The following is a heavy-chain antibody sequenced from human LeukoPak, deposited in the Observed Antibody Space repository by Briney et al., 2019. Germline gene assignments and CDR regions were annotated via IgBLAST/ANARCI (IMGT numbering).Heavy chain of an antibody. CDR2: IYYSGST. D-gene: IGHD6-13*01. Sequence: SETLSLTCTVSGGSISSYYWSWIRQPPGKGLEWIGYIYYSGSTNYNPSLKSGVTISVDTSKNQFSLKLSSVTAAATAVYYCARDHGSSWYGADYWGQGTLVTVSS. CDR3: ARDHGSSWYGADY. J-gene: IGHJ4*02. V-gene: IGHV4-59*01. CDR1: GGSISSYY.